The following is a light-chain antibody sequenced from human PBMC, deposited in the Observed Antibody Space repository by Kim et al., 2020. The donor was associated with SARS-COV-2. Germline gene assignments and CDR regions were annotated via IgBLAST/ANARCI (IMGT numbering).Light chain of an antibody. Sequence: VSPGQTANITCSGDKLGNKYACWYQQKPGQSPVLVIFKDTKRPSGIPERFSGSNSGNTATLTISGTQAMDEADYYCQAWDSSTVVFGGGTQLTVL. CDR2: KDT. CDR3: QAWDSSTVV. CDR1: KLGNKY. J-gene: IGLJ2*01. V-gene: IGLV3-1*01.